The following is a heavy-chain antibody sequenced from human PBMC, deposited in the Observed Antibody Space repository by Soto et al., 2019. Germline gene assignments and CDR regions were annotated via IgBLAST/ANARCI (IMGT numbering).Heavy chain of an antibody. Sequence: QLQLQESGPGLVKPSETLSLTCTVSGGSISSSSYYWGWIRQPPGKGLEWIGSIYYSGSTYYNPSLKSRVTISVDTSKNQFSLKLSSVTAADTAVYYCARLFPIAAAGTSDYWGQGTLVTVSS. J-gene: IGHJ4*02. D-gene: IGHD6-13*01. CDR3: ARLFPIAAAGTSDY. V-gene: IGHV4-39*01. CDR2: IYYSGST. CDR1: GGSISSSSYY.